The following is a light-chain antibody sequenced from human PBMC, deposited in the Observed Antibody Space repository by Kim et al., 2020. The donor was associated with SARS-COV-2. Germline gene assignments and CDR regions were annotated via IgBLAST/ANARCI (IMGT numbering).Light chain of an antibody. CDR1: IPNIGSNV. V-gene: IGLV1-44*01. J-gene: IGLJ3*02. CDR3: AAWDDSLKGSV. CDR2: SND. Sequence: GQRVTISCSERIPNIGSNVVNWYQQLPGTAPKLLMYSNDYRPSGVPDRFSGSKSGASASLAISGLQSEDEADYYCAAWDDSLKGSVFGGGTQLTVL.